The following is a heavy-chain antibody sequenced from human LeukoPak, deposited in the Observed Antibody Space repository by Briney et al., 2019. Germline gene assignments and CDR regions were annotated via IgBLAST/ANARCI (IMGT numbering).Heavy chain of an antibody. V-gene: IGHV3-23*01. D-gene: IGHD6-19*01. CDR1: GFPFSRYA. Sequence: GSLELSCAASGFPFSRYAMSWVRQAPGKGLEGVSAISGSGGSTYYADSVKGRFTISRDNSKNTLYLQMNSLRAEDTAVYYCAKDRRRLAVDAFDIWGQGTMVTVSS. J-gene: IGHJ3*02. CDR3: AKDRRRLAVDAFDI. CDR2: ISGSGGST.